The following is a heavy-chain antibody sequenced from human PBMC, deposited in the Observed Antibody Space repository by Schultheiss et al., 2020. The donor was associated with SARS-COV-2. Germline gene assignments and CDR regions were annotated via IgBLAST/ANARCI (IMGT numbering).Heavy chain of an antibody. CDR3: AKEIVVVITTPEYFQH. CDR1: GGSISSYY. D-gene: IGHD3-22*01. CDR2: INHSGST. Sequence: SQTLSLTCTVSGGSISSYYWSWIRQPPGKGLEWIGEINHSGSTNYNPSLKSLVTISVDTSKNQFSLKLSSVTAADTAVYYCAKEIVVVITTPEYFQHWGQGTLVTVSS. V-gene: IGHV4-34*09. J-gene: IGHJ1*01.